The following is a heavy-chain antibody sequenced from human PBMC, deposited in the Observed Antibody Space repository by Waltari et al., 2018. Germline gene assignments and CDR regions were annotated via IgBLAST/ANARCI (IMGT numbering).Heavy chain of an antibody. V-gene: IGHV1-18*01. CDR3: ARLPGYSSGWYDN. CDR2: SSPSDGHT. D-gene: IGHD6-19*01. J-gene: IGHJ4*02. CDR1: GYTVIRYG. Sequence: QVQLVQSGAEVKRPGASVKVSCKTSGYTVIRYGVDWVRQAPGQGLEWMGWSSPSDGHTNYAQKFQGRVTMTTDTSTSTAYMELRDLRSDDTAIYYCARLPGYSSGWYDNWGQGTLVTVSS.